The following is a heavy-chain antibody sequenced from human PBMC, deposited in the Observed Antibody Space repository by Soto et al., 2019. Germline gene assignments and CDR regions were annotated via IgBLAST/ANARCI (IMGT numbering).Heavy chain of an antibody. Sequence: SETLSLTCTVSGGSISSSSYYWGWIRQPPGKGLEWIGSIYYSGTTSYNPSLKSRVIISVDTSNNQLFLKLRSVTAADTAVYYCARHRQYYDTSGYQQRYFDYWGQGTQVTVSS. V-gene: IGHV4-39*01. D-gene: IGHD3-22*01. CDR2: IYYSGTT. CDR3: ARHRQYYDTSGYQQRYFDY. J-gene: IGHJ4*02. CDR1: GGSISSSSYY.